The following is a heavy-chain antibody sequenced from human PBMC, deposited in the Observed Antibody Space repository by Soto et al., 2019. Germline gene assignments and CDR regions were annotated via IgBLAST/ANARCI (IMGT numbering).Heavy chain of an antibody. Sequence: KTSETLSLTCTVSGDSISSYYWSWIRQPPGKGLEWIGYIYYNPSSGSTNYNPSLKSRVTISVDTSKNQFSLKLNSVTAADTAVYYCARDLGVGASPSWGQGTLVTVSS. D-gene: IGHD1-26*01. CDR3: ARDLGVGASPS. J-gene: IGHJ5*02. V-gene: IGHV4-59*01. CDR2: IYYNPSSGST. CDR1: GDSISSYY.